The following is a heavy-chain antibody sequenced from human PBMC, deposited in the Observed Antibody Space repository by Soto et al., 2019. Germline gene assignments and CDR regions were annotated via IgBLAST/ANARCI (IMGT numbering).Heavy chain of an antibody. Sequence: GWSLRLSCAASGFTFSSYAMSWVRQAPGKGLECVSGISGPGGTTDYADSVEGRFTISRDNSKDTLYLQMNSLRAEDTAVYYCAREEYADYDDAFDIWGQGTMVTV. V-gene: IGHV3-23*01. D-gene: IGHD4-17*01. CDR3: AREEYADYDDAFDI. CDR2: ISGPGGTT. J-gene: IGHJ3*02. CDR1: GFTFSSYA.